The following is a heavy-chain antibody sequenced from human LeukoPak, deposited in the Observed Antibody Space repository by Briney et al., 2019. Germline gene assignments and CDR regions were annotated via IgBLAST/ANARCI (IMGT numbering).Heavy chain of an antibody. CDR1: GFTFSNYW. Sequence: PGGSLRLSCVASGFTFSNYWMHWVRQAPGKGLVWVSRIKTDGSRTNYADSVKGRFTISRDNSKNTLYLQMNSQRAEDTAVYYCARRAGAYSHPYDYWGQGTLVTVSS. D-gene: IGHD4/OR15-4a*01. J-gene: IGHJ4*02. CDR3: ARRAGAYSHPYDY. CDR2: IKTDGSRT. V-gene: IGHV3-74*01.